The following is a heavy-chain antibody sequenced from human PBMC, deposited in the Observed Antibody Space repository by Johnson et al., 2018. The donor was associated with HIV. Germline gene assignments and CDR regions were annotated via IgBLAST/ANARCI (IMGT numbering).Heavy chain of an antibody. Sequence: VQLVESGGGLVQPGGSLRLSCGASGFTFSSYWMSWVRQAPGKGLEWVANIKQDGSEKYYVDSVKGRFTISRDNAKNSLYLQMNSLRAEDTAVYYCARDTDRSGCYTGPDAFDIWGQGTMVTVSS. J-gene: IGHJ3*02. V-gene: IGHV3-7*01. CDR1: GFTFSSYW. CDR2: IKQDGSEK. D-gene: IGHD6-25*01. CDR3: ARDTDRSGCYTGPDAFDI.